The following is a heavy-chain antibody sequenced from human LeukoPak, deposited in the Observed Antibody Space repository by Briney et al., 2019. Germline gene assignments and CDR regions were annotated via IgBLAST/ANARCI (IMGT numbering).Heavy chain of an antibody. D-gene: IGHD5-24*01. J-gene: IGHJ4*02. CDR2: ISASADST. V-gene: IGHV3-23*01. CDR1: GSTFTTYV. Sequence: GGSLRLSCAASGSTFTTYVMSWVRQAPGKGLEWVSSISASADSTYYADSVKGRFTISRDNSKNTLFLQMNSLRVEDTAVYYCAKVRWQFVDYWGQGTLVTVSS. CDR3: AKVRWQFVDY.